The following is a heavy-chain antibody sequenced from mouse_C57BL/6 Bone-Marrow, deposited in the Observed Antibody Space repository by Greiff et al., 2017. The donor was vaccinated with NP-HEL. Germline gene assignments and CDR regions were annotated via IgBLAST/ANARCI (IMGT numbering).Heavy chain of an antibody. D-gene: IGHD2-3*01. CDR1: GYTFTDYN. V-gene: IGHV1-22*01. CDR2: INPNNGGT. Sequence: VQLQQSGPELVKPGASVKMSCKASGYTFTDYNMHWVKQSPGQSLEWIGYINPNNGGTSYNQKFKGKATLTVNKSSSTAYMALRSLTSEDRAVYYGARKEFYGGYYDSDWYFDVWGTGTTLTVSS. CDR3: ARKEFYGGYYDSDWYFDV. J-gene: IGHJ1*03.